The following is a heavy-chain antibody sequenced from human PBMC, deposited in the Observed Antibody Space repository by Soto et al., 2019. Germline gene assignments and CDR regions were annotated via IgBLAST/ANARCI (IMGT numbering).Heavy chain of an antibody. CDR3: ERDRLRYNWNDFPYYYYCMDV. D-gene: IGHD1-1*01. V-gene: IGHV3-30-3*01. CDR1: GFTFSSYA. J-gene: IGHJ6*02. Sequence: QVQLVESGGGVVQPGRSLRLSCAASGFTFSSYAMHWVRQAPGKGLEWVAVISYDGSNKYYADSVKGRFTISRDNSKNTLYLQMNSLRAEDTAVYYCERDRLRYNWNDFPYYYYCMDVWGQGTTVTVSS. CDR2: ISYDGSNK.